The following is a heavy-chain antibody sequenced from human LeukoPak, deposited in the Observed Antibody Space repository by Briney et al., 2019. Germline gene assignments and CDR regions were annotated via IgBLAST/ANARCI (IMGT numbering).Heavy chain of an antibody. CDR3: ARVVSSGWYQGLDD. Sequence: PGGSLRLSCAVSGLTFRRDWMSCVRQAPGKGLEWVANIKQDGSEKYYVDSVKGRFTISRDNAKNSLYLQMYSLRVEKTAVYFCARVVSSGWYQGLDDWGQGTMVTVSS. D-gene: IGHD6-19*01. CDR2: IKQDGSEK. CDR1: GLTFRRDW. J-gene: IGHJ4*01. V-gene: IGHV3-7*01.